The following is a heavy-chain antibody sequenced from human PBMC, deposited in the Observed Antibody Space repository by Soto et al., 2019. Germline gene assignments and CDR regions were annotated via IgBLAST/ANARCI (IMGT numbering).Heavy chain of an antibody. D-gene: IGHD6-6*01. J-gene: IGHJ5*02. CDR1: GDSVSSNSAA. V-gene: IGHV6-1*01. CDR3: ARGDTSSFQGSLWFDP. Sequence: PSQTLSLTCAISGDSVSSNSAAWNCIIHSPSRGLEWLGRTYYRSKWYNDYAISVKSRITINPDTSKNQFSLQLNSVTPEDTAVYYCARGDTSSFQGSLWFDPWGQGTLVTVS. CDR2: TYYRSKWYN.